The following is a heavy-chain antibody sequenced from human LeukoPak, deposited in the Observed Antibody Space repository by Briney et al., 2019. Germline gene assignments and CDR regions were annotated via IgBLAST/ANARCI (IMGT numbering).Heavy chain of an antibody. CDR1: VFTFSNYA. V-gene: IGHV3-64D*06. J-gene: IGHJ4*02. D-gene: IGHD3-10*01. CDR2: IGSNGGST. CDR3: VKVGPLVRRILDGPPFDN. Sequence: GGSLRLSCSASVFTFSNYAMHWVRQAPGKGLEYVSGIGSNGGSTYYADSVKGRFTISRDNSKNTLSLQMSSLRAENTAVYYCVKVGPLVRRILDGPPFDNWGQGTLVTVSS.